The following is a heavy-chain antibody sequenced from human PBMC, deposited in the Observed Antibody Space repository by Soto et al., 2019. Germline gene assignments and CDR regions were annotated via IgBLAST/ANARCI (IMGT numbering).Heavy chain of an antibody. V-gene: IGHV1-46*01. J-gene: IGHJ5*02. CDR3: ARERLPITFIVVPSYNWIDP. CDR2: INPSGGST. Sequence: ATLSVSCKTSGYTFTRAYMHWVRQAPGQGLEWMGIINPSGGSTSYAQKFQGRVTMIRDTSTSTVYMELSSLRSEDTAVYYCARERLPITFIVVPSYNWIDPWGQGTLVTVSS. CDR1: GYTFTRAY. D-gene: IGHD3-22*01.